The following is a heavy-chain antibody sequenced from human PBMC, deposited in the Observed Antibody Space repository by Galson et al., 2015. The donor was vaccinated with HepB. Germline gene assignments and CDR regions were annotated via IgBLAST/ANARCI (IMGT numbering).Heavy chain of an antibody. CDR1: GFTFSSYD. CDR3: ARVNGYNGYGAFDI. D-gene: IGHD5-24*01. CDR2: IGTAGDT. Sequence: SLRLSCAASGFTFSSYDMHWVRQATGKGLEWVSAIGTAGDTYYPGSVKGRFTISRENAKNSLYLQMNSLRAGDTAVYYCARVNGYNGYGAFDIWGQGTMVTVSS. J-gene: IGHJ3*02. V-gene: IGHV3-13*01.